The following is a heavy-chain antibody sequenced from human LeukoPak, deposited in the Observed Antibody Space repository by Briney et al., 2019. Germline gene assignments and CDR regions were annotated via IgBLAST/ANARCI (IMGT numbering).Heavy chain of an antibody. J-gene: IGHJ5*02. V-gene: IGHV4-34*01. D-gene: IGHD3-10*01. CDR3: ARGGGSGSYYPNWFDP. Sequence: SETLSLTCAVYGGSFSGYYWSWIRQPPGKGLEWIGEINHSGSTNYNPSLKSRVTISVDTSKNQSSLKLSSVTAADTAVYYCARGGGSGSYYPNWFDPWGQGTLVTVSS. CDR1: GGSFSGYY. CDR2: INHSGST.